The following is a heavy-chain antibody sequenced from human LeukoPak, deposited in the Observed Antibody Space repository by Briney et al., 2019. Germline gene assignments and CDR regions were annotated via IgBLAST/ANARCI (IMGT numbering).Heavy chain of an antibody. D-gene: IGHD3-16*02. Sequence: PSETLSLTCAVYGGSFSGYYWSWIRQPPGKGLEWIGEINHSGSANYNPSLKSRVTISVDTSKNQFSLKLSSVTAADTAVYYCARGPRNYDYVWGSYRTLVYFDYWGQGTLVTVSS. CDR2: INHSGSA. CDR3: ARGPRNYDYVWGSYRTLVYFDY. J-gene: IGHJ4*02. V-gene: IGHV4-34*01. CDR1: GGSFSGYY.